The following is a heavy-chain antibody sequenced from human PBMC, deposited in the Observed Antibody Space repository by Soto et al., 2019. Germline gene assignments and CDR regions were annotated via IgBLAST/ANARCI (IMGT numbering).Heavy chain of an antibody. V-gene: IGHV2-5*02. CDR3: AHLPKTYGDYVESYYFDY. CDR2: IYSDDHK. Sequence: QITLKESGPTLVKPTQTLTLTCTFSGFSLSTNEVGVGWIRQPPGKALEWLALIYSDDHKRYSPSLQSRLTXXKXXSKNQVVLTMTNADPVDTATSYCAHLPKTYGDYVESYYFDYWGQGTLVTVSS. CDR1: GFSLSTNEVG. D-gene: IGHD4-17*01. J-gene: IGHJ4*02.